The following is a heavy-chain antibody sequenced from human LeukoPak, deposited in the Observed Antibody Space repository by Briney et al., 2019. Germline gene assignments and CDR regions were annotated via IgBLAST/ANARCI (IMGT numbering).Heavy chain of an antibody. CDR2: INHSGST. J-gene: IGHJ3*02. CDR1: GGSFRGYY. Sequence: SETLSLTCAVYGGSFRGYYGSWIRQPPGKGLEWIGEINHSGSTNYNPSLKSRVTISVDTSKNQFSLKLSSVTAADTAVYYCASFDTVTHDAFDIWGQGTMVTVSS. CDR3: ASFDTVTHDAFDI. D-gene: IGHD3-9*01. V-gene: IGHV4-34*01.